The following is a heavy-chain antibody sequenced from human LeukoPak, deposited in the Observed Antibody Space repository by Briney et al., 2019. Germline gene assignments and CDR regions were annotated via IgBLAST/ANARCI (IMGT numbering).Heavy chain of an antibody. V-gene: IGHV1-69*05. CDR1: GGTFSSYA. J-gene: IGHJ4*02. D-gene: IGHD3-22*01. Sequence: SVKVSCKASGGTFSSYAISWVRQAPGQGLEWMGGIIPIFGTANYAQKFQGRVTITTDDSTSTAYMELSSLRSEDTAVYYCATQPFDSSGYYYSFDYWGQGTLVTVSS. CDR2: IIPIFGTA. CDR3: ATQPFDSSGYYYSFDY.